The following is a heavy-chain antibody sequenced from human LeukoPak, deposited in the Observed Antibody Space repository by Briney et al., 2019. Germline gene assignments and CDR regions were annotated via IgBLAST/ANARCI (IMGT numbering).Heavy chain of an antibody. J-gene: IGHJ5*02. CDR1: GFTFNGYS. CDR3: ARSIVGATNWFDP. CDR2: ISSDGGST. V-gene: IGHV3-64*01. D-gene: IGHD1-26*01. Sequence: PGGSLRLSCAASGFTFNGYSIHWVRQAPGKGLEYVSAISSDGGSTHYANSVKGRFIISRDNSKNTVYLQMGSLRPEDTAVYYCARSIVGATNWFDPWGQGTLVTVSS.